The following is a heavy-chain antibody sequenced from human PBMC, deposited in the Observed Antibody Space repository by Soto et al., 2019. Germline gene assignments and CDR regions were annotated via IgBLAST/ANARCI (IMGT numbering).Heavy chain of an antibody. CDR2: ISHSGST. V-gene: IGHV4-59*01. CDR1: GGSISDDY. Sequence: QMQLQESGPGLVKPSETLSLTCTVSGGSISDDYWSWIRQPPGKGLEWIGHISHSGSTNYNPSLKSRVTISVDTSKRQFSLKLSCVTAADTAVYYCAREARGVISGMDVWGQGTTVTVSS. J-gene: IGHJ6*02. CDR3: AREARGVISGMDV. D-gene: IGHD3-10*01.